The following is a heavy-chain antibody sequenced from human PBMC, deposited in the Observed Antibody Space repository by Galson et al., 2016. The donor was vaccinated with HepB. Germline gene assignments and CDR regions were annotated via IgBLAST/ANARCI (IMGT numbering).Heavy chain of an antibody. CDR1: GSTFSSFS. CDR3: ARAMESGSNSVGY. Sequence: SLRLSCAASGSTFSSFSMNWVRQAPGKGLEWVSSISSSSTYIYYADSVKGRFTISRDNAKNSLYLQMNSLRAEDTAVYYCARAMESGSNSVGYWGQGTLVTVSS. D-gene: IGHD4-23*01. V-gene: IGHV3-21*01. CDR2: ISSSSTYI. J-gene: IGHJ4*02.